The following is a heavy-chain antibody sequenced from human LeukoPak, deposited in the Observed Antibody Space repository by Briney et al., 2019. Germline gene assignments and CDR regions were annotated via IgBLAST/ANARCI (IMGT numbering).Heavy chain of an antibody. D-gene: IGHD1-20*01. CDR1: GFTFSSYS. CDR2: ISSSSSTI. V-gene: IGHV3-48*01. CDR3: ASIRYNWNFGY. Sequence: GGSLRLSCAASGFTFSSYSMNWVRRAPGKGLEWVSYISSSSSTIYYADSVKGRFTISRDNAKNSLYLQMNSLRAEDTAVYYCASIRYNWNFGYWGQGTLVTVSS. J-gene: IGHJ4*02.